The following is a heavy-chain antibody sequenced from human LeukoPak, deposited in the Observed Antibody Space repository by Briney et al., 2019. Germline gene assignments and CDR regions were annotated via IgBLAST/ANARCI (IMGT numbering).Heavy chain of an antibody. CDR1: GFTFMSYV. CDR2: IRLGGGLT. J-gene: IGHJ2*01. CDR3: ARKITMVRGPLIKGYFDL. V-gene: IGHV3-23*01. D-gene: IGHD3-10*01. Sequence: PGGSLRLSCSGSGFTFMSYVMAWVRQAPGKGLEWVSSIRLGGGLTHSADPVKGRFIISRDMNTLFLQMNNLRPEDTARYYCARKITMVRGPLIKGYFDLWGRGTLVSVSS.